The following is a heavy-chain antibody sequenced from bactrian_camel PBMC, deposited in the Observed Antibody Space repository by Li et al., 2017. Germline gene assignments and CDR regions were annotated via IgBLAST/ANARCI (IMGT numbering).Heavy chain of an antibody. D-gene: IGHD3*01. CDR2: ISKDGTT. Sequence: HVQLVESGGGSVQAGGSLKLSCVASGFTFSSCGMAWNRQAPGKERELVSTISKDGTTAYADSVEGRFTTSRDNAKKTVYLQMHRLKPEDAAVYYCAADHQAGCMTPHPLGLISQGTQVTVS. CDR1: GFTFSSCG. V-gene: IGHV3S55*01. J-gene: IGHJ4*01.